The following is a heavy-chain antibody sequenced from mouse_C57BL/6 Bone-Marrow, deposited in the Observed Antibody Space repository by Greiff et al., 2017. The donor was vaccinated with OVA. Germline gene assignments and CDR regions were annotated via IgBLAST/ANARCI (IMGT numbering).Heavy chain of an antibody. Sequence: VQRVESGAELVRPGASVKLSCKASGYTFTDYYINWVKQRPGQGLEWIARIYPGSGNTYYNEKFKGKATLTAEKSSSTAYMQLSSLTSEDSAVYFCARSRSSGSDYWGQGTTLTVSS. J-gene: IGHJ2*01. CDR3: ARSRSSGSDY. CDR2: IYPGSGNT. V-gene: IGHV1-76*01. CDR1: GYTFTDYY. D-gene: IGHD3-2*02.